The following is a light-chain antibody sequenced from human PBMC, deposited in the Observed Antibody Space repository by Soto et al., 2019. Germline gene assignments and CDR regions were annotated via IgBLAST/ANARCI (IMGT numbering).Light chain of an antibody. CDR2: AVS. CDR1: QGISSD. Sequence: IQMTQYPSCLSAAVGERVTITCRASQGISSDFAWYQQKPGKAPKRLIYAVSTLESGVPSRFSGSGSGTDFTLTISRLQPEDFATYYCHQHSSTRGTFGQGTKVDIK. CDR3: HQHSSTRGT. V-gene: IGKV1-9*01. J-gene: IGKJ1*01.